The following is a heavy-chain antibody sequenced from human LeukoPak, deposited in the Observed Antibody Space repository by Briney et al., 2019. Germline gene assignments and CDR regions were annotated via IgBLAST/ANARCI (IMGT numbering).Heavy chain of an antibody. Sequence: GGSLRLSCAGSGITLSNYGMNWVRQAPGKGLEWVSSISSSSSYIYYADSVKGRFTISRDNAKNSLYLQMNSLRAEDTAVYYCARGHASSGYYFFDYWGQGTLVTVSS. CDR3: ARGHASSGYYFFDY. CDR2: ISSSSSYI. D-gene: IGHD3-22*01. V-gene: IGHV3-21*01. J-gene: IGHJ4*02. CDR1: GITLSNYG.